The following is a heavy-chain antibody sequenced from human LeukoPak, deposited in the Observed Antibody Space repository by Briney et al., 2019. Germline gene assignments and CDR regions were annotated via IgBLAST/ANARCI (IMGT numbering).Heavy chain of an antibody. CDR3: ARGYCSGGSCYLFYYYYMDV. CDR1: GGSFSGYY. J-gene: IGHJ6*03. Sequence: PETLSLTCAVYGGSFSGYYWSWIRQPPGKGLEWIGEINHSGSTNYNPSLKSRVTISVDTSKNQFSLKLSSVTAADTAVYYCARGYCSGGSCYLFYYYYMDVWGKGTTVTVSS. V-gene: IGHV4-34*01. D-gene: IGHD2-15*01. CDR2: INHSGST.